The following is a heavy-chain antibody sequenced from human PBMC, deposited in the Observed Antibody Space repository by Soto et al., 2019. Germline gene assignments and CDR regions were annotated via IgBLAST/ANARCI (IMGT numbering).Heavy chain of an antibody. D-gene: IGHD5-18*01. CDR2: ISHSGST. Sequence: QVQLQESGPGLVKPSQTLSLTCTVSGGSISSSAYYWSWIRRHPGKGLEWIGYISHSGSTYYNPSLKSRVIISLDTSKNQFSLNLTSVTAADTAVYYCAREYTYGSNFFDCWGQGALVTVSS. CDR1: GGSISSSAYY. V-gene: IGHV4-31*03. CDR3: AREYTYGSNFFDC. J-gene: IGHJ4*02.